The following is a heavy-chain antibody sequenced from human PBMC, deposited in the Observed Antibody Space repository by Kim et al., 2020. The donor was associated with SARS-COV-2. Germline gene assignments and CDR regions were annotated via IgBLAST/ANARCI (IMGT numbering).Heavy chain of an antibody. V-gene: IGHV3-33*05. D-gene: IGHD3-9*01. CDR2: ISFDGSNK. J-gene: IGHJ3*02. CDR3: AGDGLGYFNWPDYEAFD. Sequence: GGSLRLSCAASGFTFSSYGMPWVRQAPGKGLEWGAVISFDGSNKYYADSVKGRFTFSRENSKNTLYLQMTSRRAEDTALYYCAGDGLGYFNWPDYEAFD. CDR1: GFTFSSYG.